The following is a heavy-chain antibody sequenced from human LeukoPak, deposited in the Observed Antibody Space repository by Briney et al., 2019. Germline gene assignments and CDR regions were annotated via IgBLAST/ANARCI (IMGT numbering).Heavy chain of an antibody. CDR3: ANSGYSYGYRVFDY. D-gene: IGHD5-18*01. CDR2: ISGSGGST. CDR1: GFTFSSYA. J-gene: IGHJ4*02. Sequence: PGGSLRLSCAASGFTFSSYAMSWVRQAPGKGLEWVSAISGSGGSTYYADSVKGRFTISRDNSKNTLYLQMNSLRAEDTAVYYCANSGYSYGYRVFDYWGQGTLVTVSA. V-gene: IGHV3-23*01.